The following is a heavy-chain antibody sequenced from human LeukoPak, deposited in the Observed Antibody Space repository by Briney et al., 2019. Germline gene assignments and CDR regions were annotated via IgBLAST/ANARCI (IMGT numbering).Heavy chain of an antibody. CDR3: ARGSSDYYYFDY. J-gene: IGHJ4*02. V-gene: IGHV1-18*01. CDR1: AYTLTCYG. D-gene: IGHD3-22*01. CDR2: ISAYNGDT. Sequence: GASVKVSCKASAYTLTCYGISWVRQAPGQGLEWMGWISAYNGDTNYAQNLQGRVTMTTDTSTSTAYMELRSLRSDDTAVYYCARGSSDYYYFDYWGQGTLVTVSS.